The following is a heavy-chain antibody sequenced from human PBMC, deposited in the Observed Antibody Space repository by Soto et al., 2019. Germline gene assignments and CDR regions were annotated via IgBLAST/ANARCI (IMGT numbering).Heavy chain of an antibody. CDR2: IYYDGNT. J-gene: IGHJ4*02. D-gene: IGHD6-6*01. CDR1: GGSIYNYY. CDR3: ARSSITPRLFMYPFDY. V-gene: IGHV4-59*04. Sequence: SETPSITCTVSGGSIYNYYWAWIRQPPGKGLECIGNIYYDGNTYYNPSLKSRVTISLDTSKNQFSLRLNSVTAADTAVYYCARSSITPRLFMYPFDYWGQGTLVTVSS.